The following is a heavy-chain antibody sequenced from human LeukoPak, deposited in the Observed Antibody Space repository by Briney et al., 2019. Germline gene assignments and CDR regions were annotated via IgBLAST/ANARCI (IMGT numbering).Heavy chain of an antibody. CDR3: AKEDFYESSGYPPFDY. J-gene: IGHJ4*02. CDR1: GFTFSGYA. V-gene: IGHV3-23*01. D-gene: IGHD3-22*01. CDR2: ISGSDGRT. Sequence: GGSLRLSCAASGFTFSGYAMSWVRQAPGKGQEAVSSISGSDGRTNYADSVKGRFTISRDNSKNTLYLQMNSLRAEDTAVYYCAKEDFYESSGYPPFDYWGQGTLVTVSS.